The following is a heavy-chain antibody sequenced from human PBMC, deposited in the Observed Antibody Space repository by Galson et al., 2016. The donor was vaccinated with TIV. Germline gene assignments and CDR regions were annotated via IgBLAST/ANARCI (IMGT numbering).Heavy chain of an antibody. J-gene: IGHJ4*02. CDR2: ISAKNGNT. D-gene: IGHD2-2*01. V-gene: IGHV1-18*01. CDR3: ARDPPTIVVVPAGGFDD. Sequence: SVKVSCKASGYTFPSYGISWVRQAPGQGLEWMGWISAKNGNTNYAQKFQGRVTMTTDTSTSIAYMELRSLRSDDTAVYYCARDPPTIVVVPAGGFDDWGQGTLVTVSS. CDR1: GYTFPSYG.